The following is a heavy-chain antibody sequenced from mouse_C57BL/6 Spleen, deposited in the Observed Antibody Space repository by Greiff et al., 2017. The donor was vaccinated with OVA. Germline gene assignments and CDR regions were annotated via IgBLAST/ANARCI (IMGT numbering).Heavy chain of an antibody. J-gene: IGHJ2*01. D-gene: IGHD1-1*01. CDR1: GYAFSSSW. Sequence: QVQLQQSGPELVKPGASVKISCKASGYAFSSSWMNWVKQRPGKGLEWIGRIYPGDGDTNYNGKFKGKATLTADKSSSTAYMQLSSLTSEDSAVYFCARSYYYGSSYYCDYWGRGTTLTVSS. CDR2: IYPGDGDT. CDR3: ARSYYYGSSYYCDY. V-gene: IGHV1-82*01.